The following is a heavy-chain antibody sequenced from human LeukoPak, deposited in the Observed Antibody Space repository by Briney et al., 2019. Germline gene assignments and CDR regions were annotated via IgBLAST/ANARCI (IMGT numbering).Heavy chain of an antibody. D-gene: IGHD6-19*01. CDR3: ARDTVAVAGGFDY. Sequence: PGGSLRLSCAASGFTFSSYSMNWVRQAPGKGLEWVSSISSSSSYIYYADLVKGRFTISRDNAKNSLYLQMNSLRAEDTAVYYCARDTVAVAGGFDYWGQGTLVTVSS. V-gene: IGHV3-21*01. CDR1: GFTFSSYS. J-gene: IGHJ4*02. CDR2: ISSSSSYI.